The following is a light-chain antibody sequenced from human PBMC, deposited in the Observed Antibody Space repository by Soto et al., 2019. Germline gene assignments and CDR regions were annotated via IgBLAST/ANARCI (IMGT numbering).Light chain of an antibody. CDR2: LGS. J-gene: IGKJ2*01. CDR1: QSLLQSNGNNY. V-gene: IGKV2-28*01. Sequence: DIVMTQSPLSLPVTPGEPASISCRSSQSLLQSNGNNYLDWYLQKPGQSPQLLIHLGSARASGVPDRFSGSGSGTDFTLKISGVEAEDVGVYYCMQALQTPSTFGQGTKLEIK. CDR3: MQALQTPST.